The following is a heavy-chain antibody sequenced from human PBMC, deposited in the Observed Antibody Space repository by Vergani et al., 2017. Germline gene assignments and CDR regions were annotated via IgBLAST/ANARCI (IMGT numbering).Heavy chain of an antibody. J-gene: IGHJ3*02. CDR3: ARAVGWELPPPSGGAFDI. CDR2: ISSSSSYT. V-gene: IGHV3-11*06. Sequence: QVQLVESGGGLVKPGGSLRLSCAASGFTFSDYYMSWIRQAPGKGLAWVSYISSSSSYTNYADSVKGRFTISRDNAKNSLYLQMNSLRAEDTAVYYCARAVGWELPPPSGGAFDIWGQGTMVTVSS. D-gene: IGHD1-26*01. CDR1: GFTFSDYY.